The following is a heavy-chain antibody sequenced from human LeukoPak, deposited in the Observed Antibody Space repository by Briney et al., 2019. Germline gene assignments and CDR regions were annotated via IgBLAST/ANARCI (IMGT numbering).Heavy chain of an antibody. CDR1: GYTFTDYY. V-gene: IGHV1-2*04. D-gene: IGHD2-2*01. J-gene: IGHJ4*02. CDR2: INPNSGGT. Sequence: ASVKVSCKASGYTFTDYYMHWVRLAPGQGLEWMGCINPNSGGTNYVQKFQGWVTMTRDTSINTAYMELSRLTSDDTDVYYCARANFLYCSSTSCLFDYWGQGTLVTVSS. CDR3: ARANFLYCSSTSCLFDY.